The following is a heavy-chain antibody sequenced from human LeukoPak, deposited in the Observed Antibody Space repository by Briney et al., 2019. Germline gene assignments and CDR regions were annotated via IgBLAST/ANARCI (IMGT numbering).Heavy chain of an antibody. Sequence: RESLKISCKGSGYSFTSYWISWVRQMPGKGLEWMGRIDPSDSYTNYSPSFQGHVTISADTSISTAYLQWSSLKASDTAMYYCARLPLGYDSSGYYYEVGYWGQGALVTVSS. D-gene: IGHD3-22*01. J-gene: IGHJ4*02. V-gene: IGHV5-10-1*01. CDR1: GYSFTSYW. CDR2: IDPSDSYT. CDR3: ARLPLGYDSSGYYYEVGY.